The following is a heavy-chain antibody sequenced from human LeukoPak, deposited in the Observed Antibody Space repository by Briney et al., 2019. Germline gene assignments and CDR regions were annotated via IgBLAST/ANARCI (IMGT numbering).Heavy chain of an antibody. CDR3: ARDRLIYGDYGSHYFDY. D-gene: IGHD4-17*01. V-gene: IGHV4-30-4*01. CDR2: IYYSGRT. CDR1: GGSISSGDYY. J-gene: IGHJ4*02. Sequence: SETLSLTCTVSGGSISSGDYYWSWIRQPPGKGLEWVGYIYYSGRTYYNPSLKSRVTISVDRSKNQFSLKLSSVTAADTAVYYCARDRLIYGDYGSHYFDYWGQGTLVTVSS.